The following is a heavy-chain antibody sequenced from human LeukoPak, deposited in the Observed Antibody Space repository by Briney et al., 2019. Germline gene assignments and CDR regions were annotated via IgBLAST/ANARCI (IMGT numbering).Heavy chain of an antibody. CDR2: IYYSGST. CDR1: GGSISSYY. J-gene: IGHJ6*03. Sequence: SETLSLTCTVSGGSISSYYWSWIRQPPGKGLEWIGSIYYSGSTYYNPSLKSRVTISVDTSKNQFSLKLSSVTAADTAVYYCARLDYEYYMDVWGKGTTVTISS. V-gene: IGHV4-59*05. CDR3: ARLDYEYYMDV.